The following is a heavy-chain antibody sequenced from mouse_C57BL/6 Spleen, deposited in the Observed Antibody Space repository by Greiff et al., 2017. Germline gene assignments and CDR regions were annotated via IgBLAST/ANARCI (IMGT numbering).Heavy chain of an antibody. CDR2: IDPANGNT. Sequence: VQLQQSVAELVRPGASVKLSCTASGFNIKNTYMHWVKQRPEQGLEWIGRIDPANGNTKYAPKFQGKATITADTSSSTAYLQLSSLTSEDTAIYYCAVYYYGSSYGGAWFAYWGQGTLVTVSA. J-gene: IGHJ3*01. CDR1: GFNIKNTY. V-gene: IGHV14-3*01. CDR3: AVYYYGSSYGGAWFAY. D-gene: IGHD1-1*01.